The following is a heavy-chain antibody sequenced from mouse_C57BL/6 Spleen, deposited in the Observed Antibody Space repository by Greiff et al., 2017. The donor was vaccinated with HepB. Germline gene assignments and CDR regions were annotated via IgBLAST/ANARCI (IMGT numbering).Heavy chain of an antibody. D-gene: IGHD2-4*01. J-gene: IGHJ3*01. CDR1: GYTFTSYD. V-gene: IGHV1-85*01. CDR3: ARTNDYDKAWFAY. Sequence: VQLQESGPELVKPGASVKLSCKASGYTFTSYDINWVKQRPGQGLEWIGWIYPRDGSTKYNEKFKGKATLTVDTSSSTAYMELHSLTSEDSAVYFCARTNDYDKAWFAYWGQGTLVTVSA. CDR2: IYPRDGST.